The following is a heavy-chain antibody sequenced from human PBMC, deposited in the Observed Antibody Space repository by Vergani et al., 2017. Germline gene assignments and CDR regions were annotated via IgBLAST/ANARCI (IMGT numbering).Heavy chain of an antibody. D-gene: IGHD3-22*01. CDR3: ARDPGDDSSGYNLH. CDR1: GFTFSSYA. Sequence: QVQLVESGGGVVQPGRSLRLSCAASGFTFSSYAMHWVRQAPGKGLEWVAVISYDGSNKYNADSVKGRFTISRDNSKNTLYLQMNSLRAEDTAVYYCARDPGDDSSGYNLHWGQGTLVTVSS. CDR2: ISYDGSNK. V-gene: IGHV3-30-3*01. J-gene: IGHJ4*02.